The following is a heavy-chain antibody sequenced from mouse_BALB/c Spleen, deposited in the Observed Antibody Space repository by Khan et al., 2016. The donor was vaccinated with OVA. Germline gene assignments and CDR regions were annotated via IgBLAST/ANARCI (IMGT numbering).Heavy chain of an antibody. CDR2: IFPGTGTT. CDR1: GYTFTSYW. Sequence: VQLKQSGAELVKPGTSVKLSCKTSGYTFTSYWIQWVKQRPGQGLGWIGEIFPGTGTTYYNENFKGKATLTIDTSSSTSFMQLSSLTSEDSAVYFCARAYFVNYEFAYWGQGTLVTVSA. J-gene: IGHJ3*01. V-gene: IGHV1S132*01. CDR3: ARAYFVNYEFAY. D-gene: IGHD2-10*01.